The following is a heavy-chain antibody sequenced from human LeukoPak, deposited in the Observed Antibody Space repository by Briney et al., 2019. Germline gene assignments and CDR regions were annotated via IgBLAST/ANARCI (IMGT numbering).Heavy chain of an antibody. V-gene: IGHV3-23*01. Sequence: TGGSLRLSCVASGFNFNIYAMSWVRQAPGKGPEWVSSISGGGGSTYYADSVKGRFTISRDNSKNTLYLQMNSLRAEDTAVYYCANGLYFDYWGQGTLVTVSS. CDR1: GFNFNIYA. D-gene: IGHD3/OR15-3a*01. CDR2: ISGGGGST. CDR3: ANGLYFDY. J-gene: IGHJ4*02.